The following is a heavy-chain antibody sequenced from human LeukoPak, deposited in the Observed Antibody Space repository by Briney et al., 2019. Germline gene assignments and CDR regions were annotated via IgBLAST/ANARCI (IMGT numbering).Heavy chain of an antibody. V-gene: IGHV1-3*01. J-gene: IGHJ3*02. CDR1: GYTFTSYA. D-gene: IGHD3-16*02. CDR2: INAGNGNT. Sequence: GASVKVSCKASGYTFTSYAMHWVRQAPGQRLEWMGWINAGNGNTKYSQKFQGRVTITRDTSASTAYMELSSLRSEDTAVYYCARDYRLHDAFDVFDIWGRGTMVTVSS. CDR3: ARDYRLHDAFDVFDI.